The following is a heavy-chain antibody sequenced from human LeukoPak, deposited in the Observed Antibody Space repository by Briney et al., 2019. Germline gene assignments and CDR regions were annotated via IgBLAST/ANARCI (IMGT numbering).Heavy chain of an antibody. V-gene: IGHV3-9*01. CDR2: ISWNSGSI. CDR1: GFTFDDYA. CDR3: AKDSSSWTAFDY. D-gene: IGHD6-13*01. Sequence: GGSLRLSCAASGFTFDDYAMHWVRQAPGKGLEWVSGISWNSGSIGYADSVKGRFTISRDNAKNSLYLQMNSLRAEDTALYYCAKDSSSWTAFDYWGQGTLVTVSP. J-gene: IGHJ4*02.